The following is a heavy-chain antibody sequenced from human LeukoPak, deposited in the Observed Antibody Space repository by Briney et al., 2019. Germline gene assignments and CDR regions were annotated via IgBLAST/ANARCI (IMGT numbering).Heavy chain of an antibody. J-gene: IGHJ4*02. V-gene: IGHV1-18*01. CDR1: GYTFTSYG. CDR3: AREGYYYDSSGSADY. CDR2: ISAYNGNT. Sequence: ASVKVSCKASGYTFTSYGISWVRQAPGQGLEWMGWISAYNGNTNYAQKLQGRVTMTTDTSTSTAYMELRSLRSDDTAVYYCAREGYYYDSSGSADYWGQGTLVTVSS. D-gene: IGHD3-22*01.